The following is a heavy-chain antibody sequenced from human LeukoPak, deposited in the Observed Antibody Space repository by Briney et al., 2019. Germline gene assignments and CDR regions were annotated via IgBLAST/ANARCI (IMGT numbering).Heavy chain of an antibody. CDR2: INHSGST. CDR3: TRGPGSSWYSGKFDY. V-gene: IGHV4-34*01. J-gene: IGHJ4*02. Sequence: SSETLSLTCAVYGGSFSGYYWSWLCQPPGKGLEWIGEINHSGSTNYNPPLKSRVTISVATSKDQFSLKLSYVTAADTAVYYYTRGPGSSWYSGKFDYWGQGTLVTVSS. D-gene: IGHD6-13*01. CDR1: GGSFSGYY.